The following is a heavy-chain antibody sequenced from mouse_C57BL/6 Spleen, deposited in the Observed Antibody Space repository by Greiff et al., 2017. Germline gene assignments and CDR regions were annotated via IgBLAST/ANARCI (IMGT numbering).Heavy chain of an antibody. Sequence: QVQLQQSGAELVRPGASVTLSCKASGYTFTDYEMHWVKQTPVHGLEWIGAIDPETGGTAYNQKFKGKAILTADKSSSTAYMELRSLTSEDSAVYYCTRNDYGSRGFAYWGQGTLVTVSA. J-gene: IGHJ3*01. CDR3: TRNDYGSRGFAY. CDR2: IDPETGGT. CDR1: GYTFTDYE. D-gene: IGHD1-1*01. V-gene: IGHV1-15*01.